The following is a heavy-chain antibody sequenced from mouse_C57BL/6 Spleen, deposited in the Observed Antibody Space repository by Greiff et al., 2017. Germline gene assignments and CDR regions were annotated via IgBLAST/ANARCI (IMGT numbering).Heavy chain of an antibody. CDR3: AREYDGYYKGFAY. J-gene: IGHJ3*01. CDR2: ILPGSGST. CDR1: GYTFTGYW. V-gene: IGHV1-9*01. Sequence: QVQLQQSGAELMKPGASVKLSCKATGYTFTGYWIEWVKQRPGHGLEWIGEILPGSGSTNYNEKFKGKATFTADTSSNTAYMQLSSLTTEDSAIYYCAREYDGYYKGFAYWGQGTLVTVSA. D-gene: IGHD2-3*01.